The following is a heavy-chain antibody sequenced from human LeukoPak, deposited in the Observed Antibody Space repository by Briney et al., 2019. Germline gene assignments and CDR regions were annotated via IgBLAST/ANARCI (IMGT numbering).Heavy chain of an antibody. CDR3: ARGLPRGYYGSGSRFDP. CDR2: INHSGST. J-gene: IGHJ5*02. CDR1: GGSISSGDYY. D-gene: IGHD3-10*01. V-gene: IGHV4-39*07. Sequence: PSETLSLTCTVSGGSISSGDYYWSWIRQPPGKGLEWIGEINHSGSTNYNPSLKSRVTISVDTSKNQFSLKLSSVTAADTAVYYCARGLPRGYYGSGSRFDPWGQGTLVTVSS.